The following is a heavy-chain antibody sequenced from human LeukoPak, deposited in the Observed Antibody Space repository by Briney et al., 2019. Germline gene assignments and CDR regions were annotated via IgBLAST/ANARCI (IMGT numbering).Heavy chain of an antibody. CDR3: AKQTTEYQLLSGAYFDY. CDR2: ISGGGGST. CDR1: GFTFSSYA. V-gene: IGHV3-23*01. J-gene: IGHJ4*02. Sequence: GGSLRLSCAASGFTFSSYAMNWVRQAPGKGLEWVSAISGGGGSTYYADSVKGRFTISRDNSRNTLYLQMKGLRAEDTAVYYCAKQTTEYQLLSGAYFDYWGQGTLVTVSS. D-gene: IGHD2-2*01.